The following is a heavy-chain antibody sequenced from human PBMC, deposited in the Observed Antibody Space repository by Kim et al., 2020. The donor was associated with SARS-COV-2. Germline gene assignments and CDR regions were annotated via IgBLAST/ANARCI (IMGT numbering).Heavy chain of an antibody. D-gene: IGHD3-10*02. Sequence: GGSLRLSCAASGLTYDDYAMHWVRQAPGKGLEWVSSISWNSATIGYADSVKGRFTISRDNAKNSLSVHLQMNSLRPADTAIYYCTKDIAVRGVAFDYWGRGTLVTVSS. V-gene: IGHV3-9*01. CDR1: GLTYDDYA. CDR2: ISWNSATI. J-gene: IGHJ4*02. CDR3: TKDIAVRGVAFDY.